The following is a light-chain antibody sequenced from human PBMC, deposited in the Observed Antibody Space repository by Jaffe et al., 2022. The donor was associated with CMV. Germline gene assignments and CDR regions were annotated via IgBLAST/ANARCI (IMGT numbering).Light chain of an antibody. CDR3: SSYTIYIPVV. J-gene: IGLJ3*02. V-gene: IGLV2-14*01. CDR2: DVS. Sequence: QSALTQPASVSGSPGQSITISCTGTSSDIGDYNYVSWYQQHPGKAPKLIISDVSNRPSGVSNRFSGSKSGNTASLTISGLQAEDEADYYCSSYTIYIPVVFGGGTRLTVL. CDR1: SSDIGDYNY.